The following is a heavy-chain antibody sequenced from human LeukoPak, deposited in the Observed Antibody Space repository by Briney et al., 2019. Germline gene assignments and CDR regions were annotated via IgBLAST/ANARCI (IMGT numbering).Heavy chain of an antibody. V-gene: IGHV5-51*01. CDR1: GYSFTSYW. D-gene: IGHD3-10*01. J-gene: IGHJ6*03. Sequence: GESLKISCKGSGYSFTSYWIGWVRQMPGKGLEWMGIIYPGDSDHRYSPSFQCQVTISADKSTSTAYLQWSSLKASDTAMYYCARKGGSGAGDNYYYYMDVWGKGTTVTVSS. CDR3: ARKGGSGAGDNYYYYMDV. CDR2: IYPGDSDH.